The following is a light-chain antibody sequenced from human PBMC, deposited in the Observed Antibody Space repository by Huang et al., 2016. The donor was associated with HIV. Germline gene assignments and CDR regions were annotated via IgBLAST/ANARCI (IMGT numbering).Light chain of an antibody. CDR3: QQYDNLYT. J-gene: IGKJ2*01. CDR2: DAS. CDR1: QDISNY. V-gene: IGKV1-33*01. Sequence: DIQMTQSPSSLSASVGDRVTIPCQASQDISNYLNWYQQKPGKAPKLLIYDASNLETGVPSRFSGSGSGTHFTFTISSLQPEDIATYYCQQYDNLYTFGQGTKLEIK.